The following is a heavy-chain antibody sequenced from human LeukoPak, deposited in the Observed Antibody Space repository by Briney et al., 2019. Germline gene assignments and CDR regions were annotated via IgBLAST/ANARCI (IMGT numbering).Heavy chain of an antibody. V-gene: IGHV3-23*01. Sequence: GGSLRLSCAASVFTFSSYSMSWVRQAPGKGLEWVSAISGSGGSTYYADSVKGRFTISRDNSKNTLHLQMNSLRADDTAVYYCAKGGAFDYWGQGALVTVSS. CDR3: AKGGAFDY. CDR2: ISGSGGST. CDR1: VFTFSSYS. J-gene: IGHJ4*02.